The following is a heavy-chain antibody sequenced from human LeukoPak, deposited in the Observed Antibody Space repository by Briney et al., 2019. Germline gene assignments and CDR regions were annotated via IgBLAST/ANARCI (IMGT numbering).Heavy chain of an antibody. D-gene: IGHD2-2*01. J-gene: IGHJ5*02. Sequence: ASVNVSCKATGYTFTIYDISWVRQATGHGLEWMGWMNPNSGNTGYAQKFQGRVTITRNTSISTAYMELSSLRSEDTAVYYCARVQAAIKASGWFDPWGQGTLVTVSS. V-gene: IGHV1-8*03. CDR1: GYTFTIYD. CDR3: ARVQAAIKASGWFDP. CDR2: MNPNSGNT.